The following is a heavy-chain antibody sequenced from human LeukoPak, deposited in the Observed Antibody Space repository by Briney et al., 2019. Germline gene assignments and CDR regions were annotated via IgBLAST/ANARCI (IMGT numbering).Heavy chain of an antibody. V-gene: IGHV4-34*01. CDR3: ARGQIRGWLVSYYFDY. CDR2: INHSGST. CDR1: GGSFSGYY. Sequence: PSETLSLTCAVYGGSFSGYYWSWIRQPPGRGLEWIGEINHSGSTNYNPSLKSRVTISVDTSKNQFSLKLSSVTAADTAVYYCARGQIRGWLVSYYFDYWGQGTLVTVSS. J-gene: IGHJ4*02. D-gene: IGHD6-19*01.